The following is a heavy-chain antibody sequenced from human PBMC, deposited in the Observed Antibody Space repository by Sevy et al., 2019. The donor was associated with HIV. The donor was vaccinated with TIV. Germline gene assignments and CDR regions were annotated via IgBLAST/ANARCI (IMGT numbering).Heavy chain of an antibody. J-gene: IGHJ6*03. CDR1: GFTFSSYA. Sequence: GGSLRLSCAASGFTFSSYAMHWVRQAPGKGLEWVAVISYDGGNKYYADSVKGRFTISRDNSKNTLYLQMNSLRAEDKAVYYCARGHYYYYYMDDWGKGTTVTVSS. CDR3: ARGHYYYYYMDD. CDR2: ISYDGGNK. V-gene: IGHV3-30-3*01.